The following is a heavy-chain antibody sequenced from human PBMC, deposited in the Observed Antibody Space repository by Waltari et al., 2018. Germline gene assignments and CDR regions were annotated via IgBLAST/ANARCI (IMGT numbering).Heavy chain of an antibody. D-gene: IGHD6-6*01. Sequence: EVQLVESGGGLVQPGASLRLSCAASGFTVSNYYTHWVRQGPGKGLVGRSRINNGGGSRTTYADSVKGRFTISKDNAKNTVYLQMNSLRAEDTAVYHCARGGQLALDYWGQGTLVTVSS. J-gene: IGHJ4*02. CDR2: INNGGGSRT. CDR1: GFTVSNYY. V-gene: IGHV3-74*01. CDR3: ARGGQLALDY.